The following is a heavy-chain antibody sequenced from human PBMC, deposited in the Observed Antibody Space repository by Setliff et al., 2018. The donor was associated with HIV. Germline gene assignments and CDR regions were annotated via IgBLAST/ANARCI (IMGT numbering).Heavy chain of an antibody. CDR1: GFSLSASGMC. V-gene: IGHV2-70*11. D-gene: IGHD4-17*01. CDR2: IDWDDDK. CDR3: ARAVHDYGDYFDS. J-gene: IGHJ4*02. Sequence: TLSLTCTFSGFSLSASGMCVSWIRQPPGKALEWLARIDWDDDKYYSTSLKTRLTIFKDTSKNQVVLTMTNMDPVDTATYYCARAVHDYGDYFDSWGQGTLVTVSS.